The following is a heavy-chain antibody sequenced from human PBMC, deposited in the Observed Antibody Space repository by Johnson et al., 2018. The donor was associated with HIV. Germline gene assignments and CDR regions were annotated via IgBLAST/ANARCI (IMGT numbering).Heavy chain of an antibody. CDR1: GFTFNSYA. Sequence: QMLLVESGGGVVQPGRSLRLSCAASGFTFNSYALHWVRQAPGKGLEWVAIISYDGSNKYYADSVKGRFTISRDNSKNTLFLQMNSLRAEDTALYYCARGKGAAVGLDAFDIWGQGTMVTVSS. CDR2: ISYDGSNK. D-gene: IGHD6-13*01. V-gene: IGHV3-30*04. J-gene: IGHJ3*02. CDR3: ARGKGAAVGLDAFDI.